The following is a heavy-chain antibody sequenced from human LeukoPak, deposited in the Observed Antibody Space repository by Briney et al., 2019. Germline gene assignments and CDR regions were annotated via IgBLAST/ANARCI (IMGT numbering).Heavy chain of an antibody. CDR2: IYSGGST. J-gene: IGHJ4*02. D-gene: IGHD3-3*01. V-gene: IGHV3-66*01. CDR1: GFTVSSNY. CDR3: ARATTIFGVVIPFDY. Sequence: GGSLGLSCAASGFTVSSNYMSWVRQAPGKGLEWVSVIYSGGSTYYADSVKGRFTISRDNSKNTLYLQMNSLRAEDTAVYYCARATTIFGVVIPFDYWGQGTLVTVSS.